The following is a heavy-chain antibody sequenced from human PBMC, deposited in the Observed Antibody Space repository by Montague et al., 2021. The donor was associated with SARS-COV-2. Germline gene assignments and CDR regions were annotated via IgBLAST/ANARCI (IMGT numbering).Heavy chain of an antibody. V-gene: IGHV2-5*02. D-gene: IGHD4-17*01. CDR2: IYWDNDK. CDR3: AHSYGDHLFDY. Sequence: PALVKPTQTPTLTCTFSGFSLSTSGVGVGWIRQPPGKALEWLALIYWDNDKRYSPSLKRRLTITKDTSKNQVVLTMTNMDPVDTATYYCAHSYGDHLFDYWGQGTLVTVSS. J-gene: IGHJ4*02. CDR1: GFSLSTSGVG.